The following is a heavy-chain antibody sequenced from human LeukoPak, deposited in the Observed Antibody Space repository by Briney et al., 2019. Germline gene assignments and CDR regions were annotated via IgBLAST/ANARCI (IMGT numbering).Heavy chain of an antibody. CDR3: AKGVSGYVPGY. CDR1: GFTFSTSA. Sequence: GGSLRLSCAASGFTFSTSAMSWVRRAPGKGLELVSAISGSGASTYYADSVKGRFTISRDNSKNTLYLQINSLRAEDTAVYHCAKGVSGYVPGYWGQGTLVTVSS. V-gene: IGHV3-23*01. CDR2: ISGSGAST. J-gene: IGHJ4*02. D-gene: IGHD6-25*01.